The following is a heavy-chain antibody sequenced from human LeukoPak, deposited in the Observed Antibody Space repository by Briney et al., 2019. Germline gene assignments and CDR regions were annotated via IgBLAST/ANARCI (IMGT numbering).Heavy chain of an antibody. D-gene: IGHD4-11*01. V-gene: IGHV4-4*07. Sequence: SETLSLTCTVSGGSISSFYWSWVRQSAGKGLEWIGRVDTSGSTHYNPSLGSRVTMSLDTSKNQFSLKLTSVTAADTAVYYCARVGMTDYSNFDYWGQGTLVTVSS. J-gene: IGHJ4*02. CDR2: VDTSGST. CDR3: ARVGMTDYSNFDY. CDR1: GGSISSFY.